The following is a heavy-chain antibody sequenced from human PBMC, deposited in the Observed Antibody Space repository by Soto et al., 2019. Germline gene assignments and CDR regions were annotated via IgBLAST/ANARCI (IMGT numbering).Heavy chain of an antibody. V-gene: IGHV3-33*01. CDR1: GFTFSSFA. Sequence: GGSLRLSCAASGFTFSSFAMHWVRQAPGKGLEWVAVIWYDGSNKYYVEFVKGRFTISRDNSKNTLYLQMNSLRAEDTAVYYCARGGYDYTLSIYYYYMDVWGGGTTVTVSS. CDR2: IWYDGSNK. D-gene: IGHD3-16*01. J-gene: IGHJ6*03. CDR3: ARGGYDYTLSIYYYYMDV.